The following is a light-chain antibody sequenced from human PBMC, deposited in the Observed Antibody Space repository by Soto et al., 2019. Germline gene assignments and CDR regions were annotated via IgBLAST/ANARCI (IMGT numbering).Light chain of an antibody. J-gene: IGLJ7*01. CDR3: SSYTSRSTLV. CDR2: EVT. CDR1: SSDVGGYKY. V-gene: IGLV2-14*01. Sequence: SALTQPASVSGSPGQSITISCTGTSSDVGGYKYVSWYQHQSGKAPKLVIYEVTNRPSGVSNRFSGSKSGNTASLTISGLQAEDEADYYCSSYTSRSTLVFGGGTQLTVL.